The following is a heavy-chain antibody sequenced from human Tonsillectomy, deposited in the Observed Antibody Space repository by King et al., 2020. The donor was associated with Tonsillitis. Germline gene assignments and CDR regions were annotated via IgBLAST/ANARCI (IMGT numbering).Heavy chain of an antibody. D-gene: IGHD6-13*01. CDR2: INPNSGGT. V-gene: IGHV1-2*02. CDR1: GYTFTAYY. J-gene: IGHJ4*02. CDR3: ARGPWVYNSSTVGF. Sequence: QLVQSGAGVKKPGASVKVSCKASGYTFTAYYMHWVRQAPGQGLEWMGWINPNSGGTNYAQKFQGRVTMTRDTSISTGYMELSRQTSDETAIYYCARGPWVYNSSTVGFWGQGTLVTVSS.